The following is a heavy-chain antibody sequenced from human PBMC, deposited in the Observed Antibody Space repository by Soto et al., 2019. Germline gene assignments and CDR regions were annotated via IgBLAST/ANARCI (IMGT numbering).Heavy chain of an antibody. CDR3: ARTGLWFGELPISSYYGMDV. Sequence: EVQLVQSGAEVKKPGESLKISCKGSGYSFTSYWIGWVRQMPGKGLEWMGIIYPGDSDTRYSPSFQGQVTISADKSISTAYLQWSSLKASDTAMYYCARTGLWFGELPISSYYGMDVWGQGTTVTVSS. CDR2: IYPGDSDT. V-gene: IGHV5-51*01. CDR1: GYSFTSYW. J-gene: IGHJ6*02. D-gene: IGHD3-10*01.